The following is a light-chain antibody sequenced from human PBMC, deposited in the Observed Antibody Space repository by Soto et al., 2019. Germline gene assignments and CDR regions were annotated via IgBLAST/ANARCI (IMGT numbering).Light chain of an antibody. CDR2: AAS. CDR1: QSISSY. J-gene: IGKJ1*01. Sequence: DIQMTQSPSSLSASVRDRVTITCRASQSISSYLNWYQQKPEKAPKLLIYAASSLQSGVPSRFSGSGSGTDFTLTVSSLQPEDFATYFCQQSYSTPRTFGQGTKVEVK. CDR3: QQSYSTPRT. V-gene: IGKV1-39*01.